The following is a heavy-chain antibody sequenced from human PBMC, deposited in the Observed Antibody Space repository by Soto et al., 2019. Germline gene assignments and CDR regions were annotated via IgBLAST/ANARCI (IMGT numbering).Heavy chain of an antibody. Sequence: QVQLQESGPGLVKPSQTLSLTCTVSGGSISSGGYYWSWIRQHPGKGLEWIGYIYYSGSTYYNPSLKSRVTISVDTSKSQFSLKLSSVTTADTAVYYGARYWGRGGAFDIRGQGTMVTVSS. CDR2: IYYSGST. V-gene: IGHV4-31*03. CDR1: GGSISSGGYY. D-gene: IGHD3-16*01. CDR3: ARYWGRGGAFDI. J-gene: IGHJ3*02.